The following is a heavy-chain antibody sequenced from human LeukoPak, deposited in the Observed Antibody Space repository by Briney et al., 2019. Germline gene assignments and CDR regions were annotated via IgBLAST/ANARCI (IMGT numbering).Heavy chain of an antibody. J-gene: IGHJ4*02. CDR1: GFTFSSYA. V-gene: IGHV3-23*01. Sequence: GGSLRLSCAASGFTFSSYAMSWVRQAPRKGLEWVSAISVSGGSTYYADSAKGRFTISRDNSKNTLYLQMNSLRAEDKAVDYCSEGRGEWIQLWYFDYWGQGTLVTVSS. D-gene: IGHD5-18*01. CDR2: ISVSGGST. CDR3: SEGRGEWIQLWYFDY.